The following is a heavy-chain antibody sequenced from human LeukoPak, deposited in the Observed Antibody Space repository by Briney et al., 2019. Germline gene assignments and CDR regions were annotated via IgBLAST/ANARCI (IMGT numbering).Heavy chain of an antibody. CDR1: GFSFSSYA. CDR3: ARERDSSSWRRAVNWFDP. CDR2: ISYDGSNK. D-gene: IGHD6-13*01. J-gene: IGHJ5*02. Sequence: GSLRLSCAASGFSFSSYAMHWVRQAPGKGLEWVAVISYDGSNKYYADSVKGRFTISRDNSKNTLYLQMNSLRAEDTAVYYCARERDSSSWRRAVNWFDPWGQGTLVTVSS. V-gene: IGHV3-30-3*01.